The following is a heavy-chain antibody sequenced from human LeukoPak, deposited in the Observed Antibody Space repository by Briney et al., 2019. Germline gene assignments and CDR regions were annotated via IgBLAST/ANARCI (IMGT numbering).Heavy chain of an antibody. J-gene: IGHJ4*02. Sequence: PGRSLRLSCAASGFTFSSYGIHWVRQAPGKGLEWVAIISYDGSKPYYGDSVKGRFTISRDNSKSTLYLQMNSLRAEDTAVYYCAKLGYDSSGSINLFDYWGQGTLVTVSS. CDR3: AKLGYDSSGSINLFDY. V-gene: IGHV3-30*18. CDR1: GFTFSSYG. CDR2: ISYDGSKP. D-gene: IGHD3-22*01.